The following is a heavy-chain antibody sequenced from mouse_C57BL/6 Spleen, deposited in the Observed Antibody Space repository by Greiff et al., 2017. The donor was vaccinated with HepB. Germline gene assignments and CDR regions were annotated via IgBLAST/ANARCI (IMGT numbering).Heavy chain of an antibody. CDR2: INPNNGGT. D-gene: IGHD3-2*02. Sequence: VQLKESGPELVKPGASVKIPCKASGYTFTDYNMDWVKQSHGKSLEWIGDINPNNGGTIYNQKFKGKATLTVDKSSSTAYMELRSLTSEDTAVYYCARSAQATRGWFAYWGQGTLVTVSA. CDR3: ARSAQATRGWFAY. J-gene: IGHJ3*01. V-gene: IGHV1-18*01. CDR1: GYTFTDYN.